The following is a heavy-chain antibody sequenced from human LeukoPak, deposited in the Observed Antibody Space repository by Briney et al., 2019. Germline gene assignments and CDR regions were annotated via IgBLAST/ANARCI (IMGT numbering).Heavy chain of an antibody. CDR3: AKAQIAFEWLGPVDY. CDR1: GFTFSSYA. V-gene: IGHV3-30-3*01. D-gene: IGHD3-3*01. CDR2: ISYDGSNK. Sequence: GGSLRLSCAASGFTFSSYAMHWVRQAPGKGLEWVAVISYDGSNKYYADSVKGRFTISRDNSKNTLYLQMNSLRAEDTARYYCAKAQIAFEWLGPVDYWGQGTLVTVSS. J-gene: IGHJ4*02.